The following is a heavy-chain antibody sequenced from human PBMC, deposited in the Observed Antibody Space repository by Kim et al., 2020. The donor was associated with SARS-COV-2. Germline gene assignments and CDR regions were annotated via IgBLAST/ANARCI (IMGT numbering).Heavy chain of an antibody. CDR2: IWYDGSNK. J-gene: IGHJ4*02. CDR1: GFTFSSYG. Sequence: GGSLRLSCAASGFTFSSYGMHWVRQAPGKGLEWVAVIWYDGSNKYYADSVKGRFTISRDNSKNTLYLQMNSLRAEDTAVYYCAKDRVDYIWGSYRYTYLDYWGQGTLVTVSS. D-gene: IGHD3-16*02. V-gene: IGHV3-33*06. CDR3: AKDRVDYIWGSYRYTYLDY.